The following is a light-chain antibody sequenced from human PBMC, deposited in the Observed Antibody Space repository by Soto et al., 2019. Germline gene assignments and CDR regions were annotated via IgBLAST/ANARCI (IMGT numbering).Light chain of an antibody. CDR3: QKYNSAPYT. J-gene: IGKJ2*01. Sequence: DIQMTQSPSSLSSSVGDRVTITCRASQGISHNLAWYQQKPGKLPNLLIYAASTLHSGVPSRFSGSGSGTDFTLTISSLQPEDVAIYYCQKYNSAPYTFGQGTKLEIK. CDR1: QGISHN. CDR2: AAS. V-gene: IGKV1-27*01.